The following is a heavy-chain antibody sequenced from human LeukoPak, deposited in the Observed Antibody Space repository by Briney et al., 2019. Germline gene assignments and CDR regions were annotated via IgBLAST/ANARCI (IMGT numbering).Heavy chain of an antibody. CDR2: ISSSSSTI. Sequence: PGGSLRLSCAASGFTFSSYSLNWVRQALGKGLEWVSYISSSSSTIYYADSVKGRFTISRDNAKNSLYLQMNSLRAEDTAVYYCARDGYCSSTSCFDPLDYWGQGTLVTVSS. J-gene: IGHJ4*02. CDR1: GFTFSSYS. CDR3: ARDGYCSSTSCFDPLDY. V-gene: IGHV3-48*04. D-gene: IGHD2-2*03.